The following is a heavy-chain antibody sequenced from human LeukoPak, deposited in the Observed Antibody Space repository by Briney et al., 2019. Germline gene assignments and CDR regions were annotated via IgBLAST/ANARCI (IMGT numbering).Heavy chain of an antibody. J-gene: IGHJ5*02. CDR3: ARIPSPGWFDP. CDR2: IYYSGSS. V-gene: IGHV4-39*07. Sequence: PSETLSLTCSVSGGSISSSSSYWGWIRQPPGKGLEWIGSIYYSGSSFDNPALKSRVTISVDTSKNQFSLKLPSVTAADTAVYYCARIPSPGWFDPWGQGTLVTVSS. CDR1: GGSISSSSSY.